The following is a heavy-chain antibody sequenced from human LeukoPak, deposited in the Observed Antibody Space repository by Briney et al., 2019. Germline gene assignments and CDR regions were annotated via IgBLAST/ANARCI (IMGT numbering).Heavy chain of an antibody. Sequence: GASVKVSCKASGYTFTSYYMHWVRQAPGQGLEWMGIINPSDGSTSYAQKFQGRVSMTRDTSTSTLYMELGSLRSEDTAVYHCARDHEPSMKRYCSSISCYSYCDYWGQGTLVTVSS. V-gene: IGHV1-46*01. J-gene: IGHJ4*02. CDR3: ARDHEPSMKRYCSSISCYSYCDY. D-gene: IGHD2-2*01. CDR1: GYTFTSYY. CDR2: INPSDGST.